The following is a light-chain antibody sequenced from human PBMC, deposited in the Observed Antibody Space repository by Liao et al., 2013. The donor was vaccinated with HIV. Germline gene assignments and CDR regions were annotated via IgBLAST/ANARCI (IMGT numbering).Light chain of an antibody. CDR1: KLGDKY. CDR2: QDS. J-gene: IGLJ1*01. Sequence: SYELTQPPSVSVSPGQTASITCSGDKLGDKYACWYQQKPGQSPVLVIYQDSKRPSGIPERFSGSNSGNTATLTISRVEAGDEADYYCQVWDSSSDHPVVFGTGTKVTVL. V-gene: IGLV3-1*01. CDR3: QVWDSSSDHPVV.